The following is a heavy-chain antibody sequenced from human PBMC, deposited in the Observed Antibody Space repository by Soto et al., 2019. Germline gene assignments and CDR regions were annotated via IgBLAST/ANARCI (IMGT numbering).Heavy chain of an antibody. CDR1: GFTFSSYA. D-gene: IGHD3-22*01. J-gene: IGHJ6*02. Sequence: GGSLRLSCAASGFTFSSYAMSWVRQAPGKGLEWVSAISGSGGSTYYADSVKGRFTISRDNSKNTLYLQMNSLRAEDTAVYYCASLGGYDSSGYYPTNYYYGMDVWGQGTTVTVSS. CDR3: ASLGGYDSSGYYPTNYYYGMDV. CDR2: ISGSGGST. V-gene: IGHV3-23*01.